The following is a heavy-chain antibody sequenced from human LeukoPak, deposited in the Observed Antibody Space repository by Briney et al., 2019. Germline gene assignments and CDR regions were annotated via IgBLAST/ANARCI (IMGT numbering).Heavy chain of an antibody. CDR2: ISTGGGGT. Sequence: GGSLRLSCAASGFTFSSYGMSWVRQAPGKGLEWVSTISTGGGGTYYAGSVKGRFTISRDNSKNTLYLQMNSLRADDTAVYYCAKDRPENYWGQGTLVTVSS. CDR3: AKDRPENY. V-gene: IGHV3-23*01. J-gene: IGHJ4*02. CDR1: GFTFSSYG. D-gene: IGHD1-14*01.